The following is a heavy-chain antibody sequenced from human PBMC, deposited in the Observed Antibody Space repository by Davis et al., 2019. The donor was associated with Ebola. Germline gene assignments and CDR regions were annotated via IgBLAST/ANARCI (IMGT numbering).Heavy chain of an antibody. Sequence: AASVKVSCKASGGTFSSYAISWVRQAPGQGLEWMGRIIPILGIANYAQKLQGRVTMTTDTSTSTAYMELRSLRSDDTAVYYCAGGTMVRGVYYYGMDVWGQGTTVTVSS. CDR3: AGGTMVRGVYYYGMDV. D-gene: IGHD3-10*01. J-gene: IGHJ6*02. V-gene: IGHV1-69*04. CDR1: GGTFSSYA. CDR2: IIPILGIA.